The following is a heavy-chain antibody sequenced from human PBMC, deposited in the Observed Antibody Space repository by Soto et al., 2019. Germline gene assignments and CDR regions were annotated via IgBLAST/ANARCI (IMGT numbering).Heavy chain of an antibody. Sequence: ASVKVSCKASGYTFTSYAMHWVRQAPGQRLEWMGWINAGNGNTKYSQKFQGRVTITRDTSASTAYMELRSLRSDDTAVYYCARGGTMVRGVNDYYYYGMDVWGQGTTVTVSS. J-gene: IGHJ6*02. CDR2: INAGNGNT. D-gene: IGHD3-10*01. V-gene: IGHV1-3*01. CDR1: GYTFTSYA. CDR3: ARGGTMVRGVNDYYYYGMDV.